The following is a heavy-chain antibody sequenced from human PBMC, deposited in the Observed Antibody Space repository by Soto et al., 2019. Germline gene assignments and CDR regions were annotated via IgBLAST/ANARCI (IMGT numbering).Heavy chain of an antibody. Sequence: TLSLTCTVSGGSISSRGYYWGWIRQPPGKGLEWIGTIYYSGSTYYNPSLKSRVTISVDTSKNQFSLNLTSVTAADMAMYYCVKSGSLLGAKSNWFDPWGQGTLVTVSS. CDR2: IYYSGST. J-gene: IGHJ5*02. V-gene: IGHV4-39*01. CDR1: GGSISSRGYY. D-gene: IGHD1-26*01. CDR3: VKSGSLLGAKSNWFDP.